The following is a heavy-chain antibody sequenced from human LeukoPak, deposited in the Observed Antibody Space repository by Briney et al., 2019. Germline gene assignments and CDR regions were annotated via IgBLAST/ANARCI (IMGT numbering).Heavy chain of an antibody. J-gene: IGHJ4*02. CDR3: AREPGGYSQL. CDR2: INHSGST. CDR1: GGSFSGYY. D-gene: IGHD6-13*01. Sequence: SETLSLTCAVYGGSFSGYYWSWIRQPPGKGLEWIGEINHSGSTNYNPSLKSRVTISVDTSKNQFSLKLSSVTAADTAVYYCAREPGGYSQLWGQGTLVTVSS. V-gene: IGHV4-34*01.